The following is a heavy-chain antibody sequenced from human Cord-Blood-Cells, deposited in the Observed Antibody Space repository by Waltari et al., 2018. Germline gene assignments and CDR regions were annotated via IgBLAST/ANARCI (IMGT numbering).Heavy chain of an antibody. J-gene: IGHJ4*02. CDR1: GYTFTSYA. CDR2: INAGNGNT. V-gene: IGHV1-3*01. D-gene: IGHD5-12*01. CDR3: HFVGDERGYSGYDFDY. Sequence: QVQLVQSGAEVKKPGASVKVSCKASGYTFTSYAMHWVRQAPGQRLEWMGWINAGNGNTKYSQKFQGRVTITRDTSASTAYMELSSLRSEDTAVYYCHFVGDERGYSGYDFDYWGQGTLVTVSS.